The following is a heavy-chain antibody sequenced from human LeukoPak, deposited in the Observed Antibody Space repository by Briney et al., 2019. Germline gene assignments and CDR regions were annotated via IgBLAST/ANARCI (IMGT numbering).Heavy chain of an antibody. CDR1: GGTFSEYA. J-gene: IGHJ6*04. CDR2: FIPILGTA. CDR3: AGIPVFGVVLHQEPV. Sequence: SVKVSCKASGGTFSEYALNWVRQAPGQGLEWMGVFIPILGTANSTQKFQDKVTITADISTNTVYMELSSLRSEDTAVYFCAGIPVFGVVLHQEPVWGKGTTVTVSS. D-gene: IGHD3-3*01. V-gene: IGHV1-69*10.